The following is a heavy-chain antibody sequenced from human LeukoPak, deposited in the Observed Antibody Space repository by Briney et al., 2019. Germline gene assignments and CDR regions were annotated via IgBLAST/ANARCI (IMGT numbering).Heavy chain of an antibody. V-gene: IGHV4-34*01. CDR2: INHSGSI. D-gene: IGHD3-22*01. CDR1: GGSFSGYY. Sequence: SETLSLTCTVYGGSFSGYYWSWIRQPPGRGLEWIGEINHSGSINYNPSLKSRVTMSVDTSKNQFSLKLSSVTAADTAVYYCARMGYYYDSSGYWEYFQHWGQGTLVTVSS. CDR3: ARMGYYYDSSGYWEYFQH. J-gene: IGHJ1*01.